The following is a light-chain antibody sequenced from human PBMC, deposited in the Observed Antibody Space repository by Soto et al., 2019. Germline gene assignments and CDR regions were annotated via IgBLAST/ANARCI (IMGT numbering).Light chain of an antibody. CDR2: DAS. CDR3: QKSSNWPPYT. Sequence: EILLTQSPATLSLSPGERATLSCRASQSVSSYLAWYQQKPGQAPRLLIYDASNRATGIPARFSVSGSGTDFTLTISSLETEDFAVYYCQKSSNWPPYTFGQGTKLEIK. CDR1: QSVSSY. V-gene: IGKV3-11*01. J-gene: IGKJ2*01.